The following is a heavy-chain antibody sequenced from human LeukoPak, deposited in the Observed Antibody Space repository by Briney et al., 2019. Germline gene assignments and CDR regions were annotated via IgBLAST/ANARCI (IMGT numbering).Heavy chain of an antibody. CDR2: IFYSGST. CDR3: ARGAFD. CDR1: SGSISTSNYY. V-gene: IGHV4-39*07. J-gene: IGHJ4*02. Sequence: SETLSLTCTVSSGSISTSNYYWGWVRQPPGKALEWIGNIFYSGSTYYSPSLKSRVTISLDTSKNQFSLKLSSVTAADTAVYYCARGAFDWGQGTLVTVSS.